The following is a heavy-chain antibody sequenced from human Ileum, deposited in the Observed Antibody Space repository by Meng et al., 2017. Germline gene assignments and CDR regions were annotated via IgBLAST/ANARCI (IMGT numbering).Heavy chain of an antibody. CDR1: GGSISGGTW. D-gene: IGHD2-21*01. V-gene: IGHV4-4*02. CDR3: AKNGAYCLES. CDR2: FHPGSGA. Sequence: QGQRTGSGPGLVKPSGTLSLTCAVSGGSISGGTWWSWVRQPPGKGLQWIGQFHPGSGAAYNPSLETRVTISVDTSKNQFSLELTSVTAADTAVYYCAKNGAYCLESWGQGTLVTVSS. J-gene: IGHJ4*02.